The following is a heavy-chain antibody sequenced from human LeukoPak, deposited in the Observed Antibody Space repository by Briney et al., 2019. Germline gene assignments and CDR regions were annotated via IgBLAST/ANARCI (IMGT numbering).Heavy chain of an antibody. CDR1: GYSISSGYY. J-gene: IGHJ4*02. Sequence: SSETLSLTCTVSGYSISSGYYWGWIRQPPGKGLEWIGSIYHSGSTYYNPSLKSRVTISVDTSKNQFSLKLSSVTAADTAVYYCARDFLMVATWVYWGQGTLVTVSS. V-gene: IGHV4-38-2*02. CDR2: IYHSGST. CDR3: ARDFLMVATWVY. D-gene: IGHD5-12*01.